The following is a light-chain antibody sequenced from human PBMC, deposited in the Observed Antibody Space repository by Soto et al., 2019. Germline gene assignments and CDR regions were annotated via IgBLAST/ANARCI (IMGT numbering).Light chain of an antibody. J-gene: IGKJ1*01. CDR2: DAS. V-gene: IGKV1-39*01. CDR1: QSITTY. Sequence: DIRMSQSPSSLAASVGDRVTIACRASQSITTYLNWYQQKPGKAPQVLIYDASTLQTGVPSRFSGSGSGTDFTLTINSLPPEDFATYYCQQSYSTPRSFGQGTKVEI. CDR3: QQSYSTPRS.